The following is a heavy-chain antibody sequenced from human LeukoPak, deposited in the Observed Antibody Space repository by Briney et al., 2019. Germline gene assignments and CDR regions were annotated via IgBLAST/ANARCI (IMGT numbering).Heavy chain of an antibody. CDR3: ARTGYDYVWGSYRQGYYFDY. CDR2: IYSSGST. CDR1: GGSISNYY. D-gene: IGHD3-16*02. J-gene: IGHJ4*02. Sequence: KPSETLSLTCTVSGGSISNYYWNWIRQPAGKGLEWVGRIYSSGSTNYNPSLKSRVTMSVDTSRKQFSLRLNSVTAADTAVYYCARTGYDYVWGSYRQGYYFDYWGQGTLVTVSS. V-gene: IGHV4-4*07.